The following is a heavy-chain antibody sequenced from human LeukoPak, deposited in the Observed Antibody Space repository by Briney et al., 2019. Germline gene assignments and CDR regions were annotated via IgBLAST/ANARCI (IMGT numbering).Heavy chain of an antibody. D-gene: IGHD3-10*01. Sequence: SETLSLTCTVSGGSISSGSYYWGWIRQPPGKGLEWIGNIHYSGITYYNPSLKSRVTISVDTSKNQFSLKLTSVTAADTAVYYCARQPHAFDNWFDPWGQGTLVTVSS. CDR2: IHYSGIT. V-gene: IGHV4-39*01. CDR3: ARQPHAFDNWFDP. J-gene: IGHJ5*02. CDR1: GGSISSGSYY.